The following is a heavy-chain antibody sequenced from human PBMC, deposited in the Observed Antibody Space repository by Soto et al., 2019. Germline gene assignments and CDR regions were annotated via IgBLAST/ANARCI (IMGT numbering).Heavy chain of an antibody. D-gene: IGHD3-3*01. Sequence: SVKVSCKASGGTFSSYAISWVRQAPGQGLEWMGGIIPIFGTANYAQKIQGRVTITADESTSTAYMELRSLRSEDTAVYYCARSRVECVLSDIYYFDYWGQGTLVTVSS. CDR1: GGTFSSYA. J-gene: IGHJ4*02. V-gene: IGHV1-69*13. CDR3: ARSRVECVLSDIYYFDY. CDR2: IIPIFGTA.